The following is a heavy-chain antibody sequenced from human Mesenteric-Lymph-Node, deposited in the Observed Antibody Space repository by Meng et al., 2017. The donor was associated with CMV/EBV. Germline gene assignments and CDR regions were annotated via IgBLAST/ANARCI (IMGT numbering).Heavy chain of an antibody. CDR1: GFTFAGYY. D-gene: IGHD6-19*01. V-gene: IGHV1-2*04. Sequence: KASGFTFAGYYVHWVRQAPGQGLEWLGWINPNSGGTNYAQKLKGWVTLSSDMSISTVYMELSGLRSDDTAVYYCARGAVAGTNWLDPWGQGTLVTVSS. CDR2: INPNSGGT. J-gene: IGHJ5*02. CDR3: ARGAVAGTNWLDP.